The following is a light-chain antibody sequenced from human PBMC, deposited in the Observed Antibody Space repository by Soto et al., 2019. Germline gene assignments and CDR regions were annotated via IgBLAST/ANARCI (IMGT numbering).Light chain of an antibody. CDR2: HAS. CDR3: QQYNSYWT. V-gene: IGKV1-5*02. J-gene: IGKJ1*01. Sequence: DIQMTQCSSTLCGSVGERGTKICRASQSIDRWLAWYQQKPGKAPKILIYHASSLETGVPSRFSGSGSGTEFTLTISSLQPDDFATYYCQQYNSYWTSGQGTKVDIK. CDR1: QSIDRW.